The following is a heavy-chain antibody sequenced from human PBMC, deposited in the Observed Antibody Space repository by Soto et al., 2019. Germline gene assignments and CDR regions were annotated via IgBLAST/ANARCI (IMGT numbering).Heavy chain of an antibody. Sequence: SETLSLTCAVYGGSFSGYYGSWIRQPPGKGLEWIGEINHSGSTNYNPSLKSRVTISVDTSKNQFSLKLSSVTAADTAVYYCARGQITMVRGVVPVGANWFDPWGQGTLVTVSS. CDR2: INHSGST. J-gene: IGHJ5*02. D-gene: IGHD3-10*01. CDR3: ARGQITMVRGVVPVGANWFDP. CDR1: GGSFSGYY. V-gene: IGHV4-34*01.